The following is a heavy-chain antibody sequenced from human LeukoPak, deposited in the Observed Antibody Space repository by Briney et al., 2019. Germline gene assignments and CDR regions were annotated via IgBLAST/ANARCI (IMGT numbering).Heavy chain of an antibody. CDR1: GFTFGSYA. CDR3: ARGMYYYDSSDIGGGYYFDY. Sequence: GGSLRLSCVASGFTFGSYAMHWVRQAPGKGLEWVAVISYHGSNKYYADSVKGRFTISRDNPKKTVFLQMNSLRAEDTAVYYCARGMYYYDSSDIGGGYYFDYWGQGTLVTVSS. V-gene: IGHV3-30-3*01. CDR2: ISYHGSNK. J-gene: IGHJ4*02. D-gene: IGHD3-22*01.